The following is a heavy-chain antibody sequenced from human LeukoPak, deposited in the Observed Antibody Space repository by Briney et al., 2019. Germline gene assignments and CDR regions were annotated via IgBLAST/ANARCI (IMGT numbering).Heavy chain of an antibody. V-gene: IGHV1-18*01. D-gene: IGHD5-24*01. J-gene: IGHJ4*02. Sequence: ASVKVSCKASGYTFTSYDVNWVRQATGQGLEWMGWMSPDSGNTNYAQNLQGRVTMTTDTSTRTAYMELMSLRSDDTAVYYCASIRDGRPGYWGQGTLVTVSS. CDR2: MSPDSGNT. CDR3: ASIRDGRPGY. CDR1: GYTFTSYD.